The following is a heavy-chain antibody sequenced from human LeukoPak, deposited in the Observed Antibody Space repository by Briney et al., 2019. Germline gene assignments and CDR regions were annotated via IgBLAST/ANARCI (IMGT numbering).Heavy chain of an antibody. CDR2: ISSSSSYI. CDR3: AGSRSYDYVWGSYRPDYFDY. CDR1: GFTFSNYW. Sequence: GGSLRLSCAASGFTFSNYWMSWVRQAPGKGLEWVSSISSSSSYIYYADSVKGRFTISRDNAKNSLYLQMNSLRAEDTAVYYCAGSRSYDYVWGSYRPDYFDYWGQGTLVTVSS. D-gene: IGHD3-16*02. V-gene: IGHV3-21*01. J-gene: IGHJ4*02.